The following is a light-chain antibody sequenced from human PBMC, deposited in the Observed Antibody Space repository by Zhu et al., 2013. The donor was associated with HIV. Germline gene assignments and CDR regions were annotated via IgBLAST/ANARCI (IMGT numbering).Light chain of an antibody. CDR1: QSISSY. CDR2: AAS. CDR3: QQYYSFPWT. Sequence: DIQMTQSPSSLSASVGDRVTTTCRASQSISSYLNWYQQKPGKAPKLLIYAASSLQSGVPSRFSGSGSGTDFTLTISCLQSEDFATYYCQQYYSFPWTFGQGTKVEIK. V-gene: IGKV1-39*01. J-gene: IGKJ1*01.